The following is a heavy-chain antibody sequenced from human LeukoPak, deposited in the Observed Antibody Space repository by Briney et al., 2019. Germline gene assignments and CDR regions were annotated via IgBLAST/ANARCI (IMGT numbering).Heavy chain of an antibody. V-gene: IGHV4-4*07. Sequence: SETLSLTCTVSSDPISDYFWSWIRQPAGKGLEWIGRIYSSGSTNYNPSLQGRVSMSIDTAKSQFSLHLTTATAADTAVYYCVRDEFYNSGWFGPIFEKWGQGTLVIVSS. CDR1: SDPISDYF. CDR2: IYSSGST. J-gene: IGHJ4*02. CDR3: VRDEFYNSGWFGPIFEK. D-gene: IGHD6-13*01.